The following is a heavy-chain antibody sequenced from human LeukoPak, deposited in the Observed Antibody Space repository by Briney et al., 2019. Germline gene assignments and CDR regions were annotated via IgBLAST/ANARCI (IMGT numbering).Heavy chain of an antibody. D-gene: IGHD6-19*01. CDR1: GYTLTELS. CDR3: ATGDKAVAAYETVYYGMDV. Sequence: ASVKVSCKVSGYTLTELSMHWVRQAPGKGLEWMGGFDPEDGETIYAQKFQGRVTMTEDTSTDTAYMELSSLRSEDTAVYYCATGDKAVAAYETVYYGMDVWGQGTTVTVSS. CDR2: FDPEDGET. V-gene: IGHV1-24*01. J-gene: IGHJ6*02.